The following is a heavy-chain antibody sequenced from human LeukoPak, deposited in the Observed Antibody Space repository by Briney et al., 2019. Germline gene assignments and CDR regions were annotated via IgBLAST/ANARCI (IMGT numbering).Heavy chain of an antibody. J-gene: IGHJ6*03. CDR3: ARGRYCSGGSCYHPWGYYYYMDV. D-gene: IGHD2-15*01. CDR2: INHSGST. V-gene: IGHV4-34*01. Sequence: SETLSLTCAVYGGSFSGYYWSWLRQPPGQGLEWIGEINHSGSTNYNPSLKSRVTISVDTSKNQFSLKLSSVTAADTAVYYCARGRYCSGGSCYHPWGYYYYMDVGGKGTTVTVSS. CDR1: GGSFSGYY.